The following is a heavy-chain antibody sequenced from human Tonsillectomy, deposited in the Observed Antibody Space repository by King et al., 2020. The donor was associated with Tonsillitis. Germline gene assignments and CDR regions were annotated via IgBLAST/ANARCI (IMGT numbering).Heavy chain of an antibody. J-gene: IGHJ4*02. CDR2: ISNIDDIT. V-gene: IGHV3-23*04. CDR1: GFTFSSYA. CDR3: AKRFGANSGAFDY. D-gene: IGHD4/OR15-4a*01. Sequence: VQLVESGGGLVQPGESLRLSCAASGFTFSSYAMSWVRQAPGKWLELVSGISNIDDITYYTDSVKGRFTISRDISKNTLYLLMTSLSAEDTAVYYCAKRFGANSGAFDYWGQGTLVSVSS.